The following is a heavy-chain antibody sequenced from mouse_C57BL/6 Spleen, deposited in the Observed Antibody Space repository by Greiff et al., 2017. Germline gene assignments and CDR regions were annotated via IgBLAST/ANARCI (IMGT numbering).Heavy chain of an antibody. CDR2: INPNNGGT. D-gene: IGHD1-1*01. V-gene: IGHV1-26*01. J-gene: IGHJ2*01. CDR3: ARSGITTVVEGDCFDY. Sequence: VQLQQSGPELVKPGASVKISCKASGYTFTDYYMNWVKQSHGKSLEWIGDINPNNGGTSYNQKFKGKATLTVDKSSSTAYMELRSLTSEDSAVYYCARSGITTVVEGDCFDYWGQGTTLTVSS. CDR1: GYTFTDYY.